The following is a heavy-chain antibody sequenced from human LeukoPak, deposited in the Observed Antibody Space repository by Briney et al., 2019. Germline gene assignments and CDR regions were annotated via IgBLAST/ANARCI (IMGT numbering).Heavy chain of an antibody. CDR1: GFTFSSYA. CDR2: ISYDGSNK. CDR3: AKDRHAPGRYCSSTSCFPFDS. V-gene: IGHV3-30*04. D-gene: IGHD2-2*01. J-gene: IGHJ5*01. Sequence: GGSLRLSCAASGFTFSSYAMHWVRQAPGKGLEWVAVISYDGSNKYYADSVKGRFTISRDNTKNTLYLQMNSLRAEDTAVYYCAKDRHAPGRYCSSTSCFPFDSWGQGTLVTVSS.